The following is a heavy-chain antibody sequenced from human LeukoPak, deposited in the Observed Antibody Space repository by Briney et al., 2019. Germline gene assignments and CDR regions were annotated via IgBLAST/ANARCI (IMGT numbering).Heavy chain of an antibody. V-gene: IGHV4-34*01. J-gene: IGHJ4*02. CDR1: GGSFSGYY. Sequence: PSETLSLTCAVYGGSFSGYYWSWIRQPPGKGLEWSGEINHSGSTNYNPSLKSRVTISVDTSKNQFSLKLSSVTAADTAVYYCARGITMVRGVIIPHWGQGTLVTVSS. CDR3: ARGITMVRGVIIPH. D-gene: IGHD3-10*01. CDR2: INHSGST.